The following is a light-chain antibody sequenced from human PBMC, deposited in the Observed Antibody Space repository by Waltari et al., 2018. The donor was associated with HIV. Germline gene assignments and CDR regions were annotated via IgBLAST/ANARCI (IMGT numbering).Light chain of an antibody. CDR2: QDT. CDR1: KLGEKY. CDR3: QAWDNNTWM. J-gene: IGLJ3*02. V-gene: IGLV3-1*01. Sequence: SYELIQPPSVSVSPGQTASITCSGVKLGEKYPCWSQQRPGQSPVLVIYQDTKRPSGIPERFSASKSGNTATLTISGTQVMDEAHYYCQAWDNNTWMFGGGTKLTVL.